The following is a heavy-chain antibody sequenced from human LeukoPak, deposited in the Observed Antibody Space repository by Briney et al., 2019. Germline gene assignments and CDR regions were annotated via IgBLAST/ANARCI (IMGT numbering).Heavy chain of an antibody. CDR1: GGSISGYY. CDR2: IFYSGGT. V-gene: IGHV4-59*04. Sequence: SETLSLTCTVSGGSISGYYWGWIRQTPGKGLEWIGNIFYSGGTYYSPSLTSRVTISLDTSRNQFSLKLNSVTAADTAVYYCAKSNGYGLVDIWGQGTMVTVSS. D-gene: IGHD3-10*01. J-gene: IGHJ3*02. CDR3: AKSNGYGLVDI.